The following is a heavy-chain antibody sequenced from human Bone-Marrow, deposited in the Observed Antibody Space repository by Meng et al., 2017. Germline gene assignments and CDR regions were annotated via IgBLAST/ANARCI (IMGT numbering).Heavy chain of an antibody. CDR2: INTNTGNP. CDR1: GYTFTRFA. Sequence: ASVKVSCKASGYTFTRFAMNWVRQAPGQGREWMGWINTNTGNPTYAHGFTGRFVFSLDTSVSTAYLRISSLKADDTAVYYCARDPGAGYFDYWGQGALVTVSS. D-gene: IGHD7-27*01. J-gene: IGHJ4*02. CDR3: ARDPGAGYFDY. V-gene: IGHV7-4-1*02.